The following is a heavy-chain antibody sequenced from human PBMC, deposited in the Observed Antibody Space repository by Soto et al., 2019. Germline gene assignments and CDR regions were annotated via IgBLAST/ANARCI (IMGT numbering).Heavy chain of an antibody. Sequence: EVQLVESGGGLVQPGGSLRLSCAASGFTFSSYSMNWVRQAPGKGLEWVSYIGSSGNSIYYADSVKGRFTISRDNAKNSLYLHMTSLRAEDTAVYYCARGTSCNTGSCSIFYYYYMDVWGKGTTVTVSS. CDR2: IGSSGNSI. CDR3: ARGTSCNTGSCSIFYYYYMDV. V-gene: IGHV3-48*01. CDR1: GFTFSSYS. J-gene: IGHJ6*03. D-gene: IGHD2-15*01.